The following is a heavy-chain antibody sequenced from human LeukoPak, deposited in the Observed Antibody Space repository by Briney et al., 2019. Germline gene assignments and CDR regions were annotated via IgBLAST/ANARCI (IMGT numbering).Heavy chain of an antibody. V-gene: IGHV1-8*03. D-gene: IGHD3-22*01. CDR1: GYTFTSYD. CDR3: ARAVLDYYDSSGYLSAYYFDY. Sequence: ASVKASCKASGYTFTSYDINWVRQATGQGLEWMGWMNPNSGNTGYAQKFQGRVTITRNTSISTAYMELSSLRSEDTAVYYCARAVLDYYDSSGYLSAYYFDYWGQGTLVTVSS. CDR2: MNPNSGNT. J-gene: IGHJ4*02.